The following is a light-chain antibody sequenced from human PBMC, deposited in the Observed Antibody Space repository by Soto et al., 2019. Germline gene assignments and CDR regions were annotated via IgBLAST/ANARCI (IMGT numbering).Light chain of an antibody. Sequence: IVLTQCPWAPSVSPGERATVSCRASRSVSSNYLAWYQQKPGQAPRLLIYGASSRATGIPDRFSGSGSGTDFTLTISRLEPEDFAVYYCQQYGSSQWTFGQGTKVDI. CDR1: RSVSSNY. CDR2: GAS. CDR3: QQYGSSQWT. J-gene: IGKJ1*01. V-gene: IGKV3-20*01.